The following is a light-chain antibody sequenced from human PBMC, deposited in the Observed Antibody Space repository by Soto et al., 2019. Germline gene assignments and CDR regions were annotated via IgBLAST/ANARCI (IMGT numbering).Light chain of an antibody. CDR1: QSVDNY. CDR2: AAY. Sequence: DIHMTQSPSSLSASVGDRVTITCRASQSVDNYLNWYQQKPGKASKLLIFAAYNLHSGVPARFSGSGSATAFTLTISSLQPEDFATYYCQQSYSSRWTFGQGTKVDIK. CDR3: QQSYSSRWT. J-gene: IGKJ1*01. V-gene: IGKV1-39*01.